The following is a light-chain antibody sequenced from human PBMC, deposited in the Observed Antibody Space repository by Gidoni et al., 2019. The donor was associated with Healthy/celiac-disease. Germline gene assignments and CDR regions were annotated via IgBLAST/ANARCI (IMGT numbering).Light chain of an antibody. V-gene: IGLV1-40*01. J-gene: IGLJ2*01. CDR2: GNS. Sequence: QSVLTQPPSVSGAPGQRVTISCTGSSSNNGAGYDVHWYKQLPGTAPKLLIYGNSNRPSGVPDRFSGSKSGTSASLAITGLQAEDEADYYCQSYDSSLSGVVFGGGTKLTVL. CDR3: QSYDSSLSGVV. CDR1: SSNNGAGYD.